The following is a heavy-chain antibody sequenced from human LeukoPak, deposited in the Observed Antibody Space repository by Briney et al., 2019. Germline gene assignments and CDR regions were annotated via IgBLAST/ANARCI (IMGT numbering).Heavy chain of an antibody. J-gene: IGHJ5*02. CDR2: ISAYNGNT. CDR1: GYTFTSYG. D-gene: IGHD2-2*01. V-gene: IGHV1-18*01. Sequence: GASVKVSCKASGYTFTSYGISWVRQAPGQGLEWMGWISAYNGNTNYAQKLQGRVTMTTDTSTSTAYMELRSLRSDDTAVYYCARDPGPDIVVVPAASNWFDPWGQGTLVTVSS. CDR3: ARDPGPDIVVVPAASNWFDP.